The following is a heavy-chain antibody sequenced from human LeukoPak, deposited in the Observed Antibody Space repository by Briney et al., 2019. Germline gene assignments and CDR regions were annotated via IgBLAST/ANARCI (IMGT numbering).Heavy chain of an antibody. CDR3: AKAGGFGELLSHYYFDY. V-gene: IGHV3-30-3*01. CDR2: ISYDGSNK. D-gene: IGHD3-10*01. Sequence: PGRSLRLSCAASGFTFSSYAMHWVRQAPGKGLEWVAVISYDGSNKYYADSVKGRFTISRDNSKNTLFLQMNSLRAEDTAVYYCAKAGGFGELLSHYYFDYWGQGTLVTVSS. CDR1: GFTFSSYA. J-gene: IGHJ4*02.